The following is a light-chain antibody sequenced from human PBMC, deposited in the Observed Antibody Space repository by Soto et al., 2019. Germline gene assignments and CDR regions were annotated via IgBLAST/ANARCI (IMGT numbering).Light chain of an antibody. Sequence: LVVTQSPATLSVSPGEIATLSCRASESVSSYLAWYQQKPGQAPRLLIYGASSRATGIPDRFSGSGSGTDFTLTISRLEPEDFAVYYCQQYGSSPGTFGQGTRLEIK. CDR1: ESVSSY. CDR2: GAS. CDR3: QQYGSSPGT. J-gene: IGKJ5*01. V-gene: IGKV3-20*01.